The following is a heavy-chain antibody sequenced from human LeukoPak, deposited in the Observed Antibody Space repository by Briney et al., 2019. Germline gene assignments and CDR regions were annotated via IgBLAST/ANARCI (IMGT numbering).Heavy chain of an antibody. J-gene: IGHJ4*02. V-gene: IGHV4-59*03. CDR3: VRLRWELLAPYFDH. Sequence: PSATLSLTCSVSTDSTNTYYWTWIRQSPGKGLEWIGHIYHTGSTDYNPSFKGRVTISIDMSRKTFSLKLTSVTVADTAMYYCVRLRWELLAPYFDHWGQG. CDR2: IYHTGST. D-gene: IGHD2-15*01. CDR1: TDSTNTYY.